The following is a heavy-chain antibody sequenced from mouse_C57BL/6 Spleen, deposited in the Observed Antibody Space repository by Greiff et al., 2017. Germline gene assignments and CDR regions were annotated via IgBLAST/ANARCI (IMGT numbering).Heavy chain of an antibody. CDR2: LLPGIGSP. D-gene: IGHD4-1*01. V-gene: IGHV1-9*01. Sequence: VKLQESGAELMKPGASVKLSCKATGYTFTGYWLEWVKQRPVHGLDLPGELLPGIGSPNYNEKFKGKATFTADTSSNTAYMQLSSLTTEDSAIYYCARKLGGGYFDYWGQGTTLTVSS. CDR3: ARKLGGGYFDY. J-gene: IGHJ2*01. CDR1: GYTFTGYW.